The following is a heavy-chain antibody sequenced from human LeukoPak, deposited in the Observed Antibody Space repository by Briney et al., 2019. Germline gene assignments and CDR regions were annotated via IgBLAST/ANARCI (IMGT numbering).Heavy chain of an antibody. V-gene: IGHV4-34*01. CDR3: ARHGNIVVLPDASKAFDI. J-gene: IGHJ3*02. CDR2: INHGGST. Sequence: SETLSLTCAVYGGSFSGYYWSWIRQPPGKGLEWIGEINHGGSTNYNPSLKSRVTISVDTSKSQFSLRLSSVTAADTAVYYCARHGNIVVLPDASKAFDIWGQGTMVTVSS. D-gene: IGHD2-2*01. CDR1: GGSFSGYY.